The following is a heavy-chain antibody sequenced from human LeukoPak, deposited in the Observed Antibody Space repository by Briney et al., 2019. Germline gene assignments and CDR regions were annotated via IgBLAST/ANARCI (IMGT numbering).Heavy chain of an antibody. D-gene: IGHD2-2*01. CDR2: IKQDGSEK. J-gene: IGHJ6*02. CDR1: GFTFSSYW. V-gene: IGHV3-7*03. CDR3: VKDRPCETCMPMDA. Sequence: GGSLRLSCAASGFTFSSYWMNWVRQAPGKGLEWVANIKQDGSEKDYVDSVKGRFTISRDNAKNSLYLQMNSLRAEDTAIYFCVKDRPCETCMPMDAWGQGTTVTVSS.